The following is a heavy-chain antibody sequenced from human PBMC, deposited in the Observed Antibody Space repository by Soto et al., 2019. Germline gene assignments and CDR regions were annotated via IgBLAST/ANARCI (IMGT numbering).Heavy chain of an antibody. CDR2: ISYDGSNK. D-gene: IGHD1-26*01. V-gene: IGHV3-30*18. CDR1: GFTFSSYG. Sequence: QVQLVESGGGVVQPGRSLRLSCAASGFTFSSYGMHWVRQAPGKGLEWGAVISYDGSNKYYADSVKGRFTISRDNSKNTLYLQMNSLRAEDTAVYYCAKGEIGSPDDAFDIWGQGTMVTVSS. J-gene: IGHJ3*02. CDR3: AKGEIGSPDDAFDI.